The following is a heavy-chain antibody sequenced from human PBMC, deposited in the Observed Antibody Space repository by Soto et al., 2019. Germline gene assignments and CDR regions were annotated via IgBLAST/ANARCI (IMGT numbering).Heavy chain of an antibody. J-gene: IGHJ4*02. D-gene: IGHD5-18*01. CDR2: ISAYNGNT. CDR3: ARDDVDTKAFDY. V-gene: IGHV1-18*01. Sequence: ASVKVSCKGSGYTFTSYGISWVRQAPGQGLEWMGWISAYNGNTNYAQKLQGRVTMTTDTSTSTAYMELRSLRSDDTAVYYCARDDVDTKAFDYWGQGTLVTVSS. CDR1: GYTFTSYG.